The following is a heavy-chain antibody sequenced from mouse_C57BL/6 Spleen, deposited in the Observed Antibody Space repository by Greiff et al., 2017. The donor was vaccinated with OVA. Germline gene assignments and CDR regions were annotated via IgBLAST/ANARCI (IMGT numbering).Heavy chain of an antibody. CDR1: GYAFSSYW. Sequence: QVQLQQSGAELVKPGASVKISCKASGYAFSSYWMNWVKQRPGKGLEWIGQIYPGDGDTNYNGKFKGKATLTADKSSSTAYMQLSSLTSEDSAVYFCARQLYDYDVYFDVWGTGTTVTVSS. D-gene: IGHD2-4*01. V-gene: IGHV1-80*01. J-gene: IGHJ1*03. CDR3: ARQLYDYDVYFDV. CDR2: IYPGDGDT.